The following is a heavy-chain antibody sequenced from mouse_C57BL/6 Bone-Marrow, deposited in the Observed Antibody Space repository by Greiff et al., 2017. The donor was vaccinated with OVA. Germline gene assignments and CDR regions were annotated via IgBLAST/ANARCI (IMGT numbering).Heavy chain of an antibody. CDR1: GYAFSSSW. CDR3: ARQLGWFAY. D-gene: IGHD4-1*02. CDR2: IYPGDGDT. V-gene: IGHV1-82*01. J-gene: IGHJ3*01. Sequence: QVQLQQSGPELVKPGASVKISCKASGYAFSSSWMNWVKQRPGKGLEWIGRIYPGDGDTNYNGKFKGKATLTADKSSSIAYMQLSSLTSEDSAVYFCARQLGWFAYWGQGTLVTVSA.